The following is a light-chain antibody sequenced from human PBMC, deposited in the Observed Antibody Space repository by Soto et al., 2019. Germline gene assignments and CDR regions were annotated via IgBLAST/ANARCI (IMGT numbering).Light chain of an antibody. CDR2: GAS. CDR1: QSVGRNS. V-gene: IGKV3-20*01. CDR3: QQYASAPIT. Sequence: ESVLTQSPGTLSLSPGERATLACRASQSVGRNSLAWYQQKRGQAPRLLIYGASTGDTGIPDRFGGSGSGTDFSLTLSRLEPADFAVYYCQQYASAPITFGQGTRLELK. J-gene: IGKJ5*01.